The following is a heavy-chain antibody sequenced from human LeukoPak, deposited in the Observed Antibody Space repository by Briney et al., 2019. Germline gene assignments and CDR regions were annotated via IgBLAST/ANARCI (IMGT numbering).Heavy chain of an antibody. CDR2: INPSGGGT. CDR3: ARAPHSSAGDNFDY. V-gene: IGHV1-46*01. D-gene: IGHD2-15*01. J-gene: IGHJ4*02. Sequence: ASVKVSCKASGGTFSSYAISWVRQAPGQGPEWMGIINPSGGGTSYPQKFQGRVTMTRDTSTSTVYMELSSLRSEDTAVYYCARAPHSSAGDNFDYWGQGTLVTVSS. CDR1: GGTFSSYA.